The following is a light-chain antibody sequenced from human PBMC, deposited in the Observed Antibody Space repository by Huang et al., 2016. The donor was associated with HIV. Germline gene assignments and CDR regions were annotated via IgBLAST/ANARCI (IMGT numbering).Light chain of an antibody. CDR1: QEIGTS. J-gene: IGKJ5*01. CDR2: GAS. Sequence: HLTQSPPSLSASVGDSVFISCRASQEIGTSLAWYQQRTGRAPKLLISGASTLQTVVPSRFSGDSAGTFFTLFITDLHPEDFATYYCQQLHAYPITFGQGTRLDIK. V-gene: IGKV1-13*02. CDR3: QQLHAYPIT.